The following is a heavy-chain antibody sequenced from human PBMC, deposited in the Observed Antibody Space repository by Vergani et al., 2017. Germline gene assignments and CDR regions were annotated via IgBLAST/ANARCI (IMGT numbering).Heavy chain of an antibody. V-gene: IGHV4-39*07. CDR2: NYYSGST. J-gene: IGHJ4*02. CDR3: ARDSDTSYLDY. D-gene: IGHD2-2*01. Sequence: QLQLQESGPGLVKPSETLSLTCTVSGGSISSSSYYWGWLRKPPGKGLEWIGSNYYSGSTYYNPSLKSRVTISVDTSKNQFSLKLSSVTAADTAVYYCARDSDTSYLDYWGQGTLVTVSS. CDR1: GGSISSSSYY.